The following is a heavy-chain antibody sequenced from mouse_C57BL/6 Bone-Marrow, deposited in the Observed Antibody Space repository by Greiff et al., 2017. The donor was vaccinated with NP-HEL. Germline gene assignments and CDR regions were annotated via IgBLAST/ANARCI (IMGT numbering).Heavy chain of an antibody. Sequence: QVQLKESGAELVRPGASVTLSCKASGYTFTDYEMHWVKQTPVHGLEWIGAIDPETGGTAYNQKFKGKAILTADKSSSTAYMELRSLTSEDSAVYYCTRRDYGSSYDWFAYWGQGTLVTVSA. D-gene: IGHD1-1*01. CDR3: TRRDYGSSYDWFAY. CDR1: GYTFTDYE. CDR2: IDPETGGT. V-gene: IGHV1-15*01. J-gene: IGHJ3*01.